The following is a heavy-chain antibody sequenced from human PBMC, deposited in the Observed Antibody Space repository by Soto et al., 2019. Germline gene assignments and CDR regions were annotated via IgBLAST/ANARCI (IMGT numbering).Heavy chain of an antibody. D-gene: IGHD2-2*01. V-gene: IGHV3-30*04. CDR2: ISLGGSYK. J-gene: IGHJ4*02. CDR3: APAGNFRFDN. Sequence: GGSLRLSCEASGFDIRGNAIHWVRQAPGKGLEWVAVISLGGSYKYYADSVKGRFTVSRTNSKNTVSLQMNILRVEEPPAYFFAPAGNFRFDNWGLGTLVTVSS. CDR1: GFDIRGNA.